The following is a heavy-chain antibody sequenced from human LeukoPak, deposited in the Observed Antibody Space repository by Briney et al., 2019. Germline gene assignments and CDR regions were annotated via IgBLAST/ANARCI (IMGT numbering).Heavy chain of an antibody. J-gene: IGHJ4*02. D-gene: IGHD3-10*01. Sequence: ASVKVSCNASGYTFTGSGWYLYWLRQAPGQGLECVGWIHPNNGATLYAQKFQGRVALTTHTSISTAYMELSGLRPDDTAMYYCARDGPAQMVDFDYWGQGTLVTVSS. CDR2: IHPNNGAT. CDR1: GYTFTGSGWY. CDR3: ARDGPAQMVDFDY. V-gene: IGHV1-2*02.